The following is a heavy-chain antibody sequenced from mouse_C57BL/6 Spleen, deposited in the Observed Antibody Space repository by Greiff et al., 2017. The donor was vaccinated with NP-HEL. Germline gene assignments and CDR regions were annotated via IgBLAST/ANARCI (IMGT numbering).Heavy chain of an antibody. CDR3: AREGYDYVDY. D-gene: IGHD2-4*01. CDR1: GYAFSSSW. CDR2: IYPGDGDT. V-gene: IGHV1-82*01. J-gene: IGHJ2*01. Sequence: QVQLKESGPELVKPGASVKISCKASGYAFSSSWMNWVKQRPGKGLEWIGRIYPGDGDTNYNGKFKGKATLTADKSSSTAYMQLSSLTSEDSAVYFCAREGYDYVDYWGQGTTLTVSS.